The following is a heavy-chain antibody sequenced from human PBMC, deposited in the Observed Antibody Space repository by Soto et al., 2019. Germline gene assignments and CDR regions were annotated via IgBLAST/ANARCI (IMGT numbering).Heavy chain of an antibody. D-gene: IGHD2-2*01. J-gene: IGHJ4*02. CDR2: IWGGGKKT. V-gene: IGHV3-33*01. CDR3: ARENAPPYFDY. Sequence: GGALRLSRAASGFSFNDFCVHWVRQAPGKGLEWVAGIWGGGKKTNYVDSVKGRFIISRDISKNMVYLQMNSLRDEDTAVYYCARENAPPYFDYWGQGTLVTVSS. CDR1: GFSFNDFC.